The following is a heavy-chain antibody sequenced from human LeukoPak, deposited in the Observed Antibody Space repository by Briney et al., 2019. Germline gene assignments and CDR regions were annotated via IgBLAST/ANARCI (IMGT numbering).Heavy chain of an antibody. V-gene: IGHV3-48*01. Sequence: PGGSLRLSCAASGFTFSSHSMNWVRQAPGKGLEWVSYISSSSSTIYYADSVKGRFTISRDNAKNSLYLQMNSLRAEDTAVYYCTSWGDTTAEYFQRWGQGTLVTVSS. CDR3: TSWGDTTAEYFQR. D-gene: IGHD2-21*02. CDR1: GFTFSSHS. CDR2: ISSSSSTI. J-gene: IGHJ1*01.